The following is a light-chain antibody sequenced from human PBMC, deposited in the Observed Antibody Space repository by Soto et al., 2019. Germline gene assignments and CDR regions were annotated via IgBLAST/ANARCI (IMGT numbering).Light chain of an antibody. CDR3: CSYAGIYTFAFYV. J-gene: IGLJ1*01. V-gene: IGLV2-11*01. CDR2: DVS. Sequence: QSVLTQPRSVSGSPGQSVTISCTGASSDVGGYNYVSWFQLHPGKAPKLMIYDVSTRPSGVPDRFSGSKSGNTASLTISGLQAEDESDYNCCSYAGIYTFAFYVFGTGTKVPLL. CDR1: SSDVGGYNY.